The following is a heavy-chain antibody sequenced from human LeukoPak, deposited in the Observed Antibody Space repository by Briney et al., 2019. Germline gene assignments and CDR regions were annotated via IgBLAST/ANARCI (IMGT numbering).Heavy chain of an antibody. CDR2: INHSGST. Sequence: SETLSLTWAVYVGSFSGYYWSWIRQPPGKGLEWIGEINHSGSTNYNSSLKSRVTISVDTSKSQFSLKLSSVTAADTAVYYCARGYYGSGSHCCHVDVWGKGTTITVSA. CDR1: VGSFSGYY. J-gene: IGHJ6*04. CDR3: ARGYYGSGSHCCHVDV. D-gene: IGHD3-10*01. V-gene: IGHV4-34*01.